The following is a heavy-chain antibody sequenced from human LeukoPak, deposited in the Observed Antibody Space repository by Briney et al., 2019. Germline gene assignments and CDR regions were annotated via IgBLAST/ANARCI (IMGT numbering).Heavy chain of an antibody. CDR1: GFAFSDYS. CDR3: ARDDNWGFDY. D-gene: IGHD7-27*01. J-gene: IGHJ4*02. Sequence: GGSLRLSCAASGFAFSDYSMNWVRQAPGKGLEWVANTRGSGSGMGSGNYFAGAVKGRFTISRDNAKNSLYLQMNSLRAEDTAFYYCARDDNWGFDYWGQGALVTVSS. CDR2: TRGSGSGM. V-gene: IGHV3-21*05.